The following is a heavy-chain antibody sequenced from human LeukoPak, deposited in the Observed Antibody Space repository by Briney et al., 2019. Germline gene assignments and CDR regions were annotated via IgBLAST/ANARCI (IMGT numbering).Heavy chain of an antibody. D-gene: IGHD3-22*01. CDR3: ARGVGYDSSGLDF. Sequence: PGGSLRLSCAASGFTFSSYSMNWVRQAPGKGLEWVSSISSSSSYIYYADSMKGQFTISRDNAKNLLYLQMNSLRAEDTAVYYCARGVGYDSSGLDFWGQGTLVTVSS. CDR2: ISSSSSYI. CDR1: GFTFSSYS. J-gene: IGHJ4*02. V-gene: IGHV3-21*01.